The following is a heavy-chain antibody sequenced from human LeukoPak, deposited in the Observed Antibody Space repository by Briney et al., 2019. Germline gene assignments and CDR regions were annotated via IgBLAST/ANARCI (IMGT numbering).Heavy chain of an antibody. J-gene: IGHJ6*02. D-gene: IGHD3-10*01. CDR2: INHSGST. CDR1: VGSFSGYY. Sequence: SETLSLTCAVYVGSFSGYYWSWIRQPPGKGREWIGEINHSGSTNYNPSLKSRVTISVDTSKNQFSLKLSSVTAADTAVYYCARQRSLLWFGELYPMDVWGQGTTVTVSS. CDR3: ARQRSLLWFGELYPMDV. V-gene: IGHV4-34*01.